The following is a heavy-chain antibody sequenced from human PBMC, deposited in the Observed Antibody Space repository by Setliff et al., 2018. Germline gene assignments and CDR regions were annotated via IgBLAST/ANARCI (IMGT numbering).Heavy chain of an antibody. J-gene: IGHJ3*02. Sequence: SETLSLTCTVSGGSISSSSYYWGWLRQPPGQGLEWIGSINYTGNTYYNPSLERRVTISVDTSKNQFSLNLRSVTAADTAVFYCARLPGYCIGGTCSGYYTFDIWGQGTMVTVSS. D-gene: IGHD2-15*01. V-gene: IGHV4-39*01. CDR3: ARLPGYCIGGTCSGYYTFDI. CDR2: INYTGNT. CDR1: GGSISSSSYY.